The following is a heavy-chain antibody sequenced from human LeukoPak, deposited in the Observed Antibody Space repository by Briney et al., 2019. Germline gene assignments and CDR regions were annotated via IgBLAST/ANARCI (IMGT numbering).Heavy chain of an antibody. Sequence: SETLSLTCTVSGGSISGYYWTWIRQPHGKGLEWIGRIFTSGSTNFNPSLKSRVTMSVDTSKTQFSLKMSSVTAADTAVYYCARVRLLEGGYFDYRGQGTLVTVSS. V-gene: IGHV4-4*07. CDR1: GGSISGYY. CDR3: ARVRLLEGGYFDY. D-gene: IGHD3-16*01. CDR2: IFTSGST. J-gene: IGHJ4*02.